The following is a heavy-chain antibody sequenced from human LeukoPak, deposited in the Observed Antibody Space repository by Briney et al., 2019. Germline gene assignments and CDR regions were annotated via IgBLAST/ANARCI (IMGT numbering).Heavy chain of an antibody. CDR3: AKRGPIYSASPGNYFDY. V-gene: IGHV3-23*01. J-gene: IGHJ4*02. CDR2: ISGNDEGT. Sequence: PGGSLRLSCAASGFTFSSYAMSWVRQAPGKGLEWVSSISGNDEGTYYADSVKGRFTISRDNSKNTLYLQMNSLRAEDTAVYYCAKRGPIYSASPGNYFDYWGQGTLVTVSS. D-gene: IGHD3-10*01. CDR1: GFTFSSYA.